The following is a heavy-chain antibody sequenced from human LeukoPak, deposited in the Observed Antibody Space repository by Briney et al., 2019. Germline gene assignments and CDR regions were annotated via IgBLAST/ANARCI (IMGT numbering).Heavy chain of an antibody. J-gene: IGHJ6*02. V-gene: IGHV3-21*04. D-gene: IGHD2-2*01. CDR1: SVTFSSYN. Sequence: GGSLRLSCAAYSVTFSSYNRNWVRQAPGKGLEWVSAINSSSSYIYYADAVNRRFTVSGDNAKNSLYQQMNSPGAEDTAVYYCAKLSGCSSTSCYSYYYYGMDVWGQGTTVTVS. CDR2: INSSSSYI. CDR3: AKLSGCSSTSCYSYYYYGMDV.